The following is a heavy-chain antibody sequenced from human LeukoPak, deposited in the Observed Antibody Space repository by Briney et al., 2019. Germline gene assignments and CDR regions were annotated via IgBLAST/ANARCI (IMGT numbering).Heavy chain of an antibody. J-gene: IGHJ4*02. CDR2: MKQDGREK. V-gene: IGHV3-7*01. CDR3: ATGGGSGRYGFPFDC. Sequence: GGSLRLSCTASGFVFSNSWMSWVRRAPGKGLEWVANMKQDGREKYYVDSVKGRFTVSRDNAKNSLYLQMNSLRAEDTAVYYCATGGGSGRYGFPFDCWGQGTLVTVSS. D-gene: IGHD6-19*01. CDR1: GFVFSNSW.